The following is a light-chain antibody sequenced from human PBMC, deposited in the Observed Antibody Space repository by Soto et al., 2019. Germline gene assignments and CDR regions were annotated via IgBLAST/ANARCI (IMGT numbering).Light chain of an antibody. Sequence: EIVMTQSPATLSVSPGERATLSCRASQSVSSNLAWYQQKPGQAPRLLIYGASTRATGIPARFSGSGSGTESTPTISSLQSEDFAVYYGQQYNNWPLLTFGGGTKVEIK. CDR2: GAS. J-gene: IGKJ4*01. V-gene: IGKV3-15*01. CDR1: QSVSSN. CDR3: QQYNNWPLLT.